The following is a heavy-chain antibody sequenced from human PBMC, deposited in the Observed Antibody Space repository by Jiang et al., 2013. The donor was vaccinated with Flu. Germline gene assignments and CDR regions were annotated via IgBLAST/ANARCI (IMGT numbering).Heavy chain of an antibody. J-gene: IGHJ4*02. Sequence: AISGDSVSSKSAAWNWIRQSPSRGLEWLGRTYYRSKWYYGYALSVKSRITIKPDTSKNQFSLQLNSVTPEDTAVYYCVRDLGYSSDWYADWGQGTLVTVSS. CDR2: TYYRSKWYY. CDR1: GDSVSSKSAA. V-gene: IGHV6-1*01. CDR3: VRDLGYSSDWYAD. D-gene: IGHD6-19*01.